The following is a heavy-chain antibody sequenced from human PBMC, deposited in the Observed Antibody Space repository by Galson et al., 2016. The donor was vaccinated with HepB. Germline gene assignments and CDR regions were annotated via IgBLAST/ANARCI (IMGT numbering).Heavy chain of an antibody. Sequence: PALVKPTQTLTLTCTFSGFSHNTIGVGVGWIRQPPGKALEWLALIYWDDDKRYSPSLKSRLTVTKDTSKNQVVLTMTNMDPVDTATYYCAHTDVSGYSSSFEHWGQGTPVTVSS. CDR1: GFSHNTIGVG. J-gene: IGHJ4*02. CDR2: IYWDDDK. D-gene: IGHD6-13*01. CDR3: AHTDVSGYSSSFEH. V-gene: IGHV2-5*02.